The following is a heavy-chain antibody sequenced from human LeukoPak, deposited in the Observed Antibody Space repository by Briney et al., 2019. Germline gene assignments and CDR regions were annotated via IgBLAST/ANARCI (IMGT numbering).Heavy chain of an antibody. Sequence: GGSLRLSCAASGFTFSSYAMSWVRQAPGKGLEWVSAISGSGGSTYYADSVKGRFTISRDNSKNTLYLQMNSLRAEDTAVYYCAKDRHNVVVPAAIEFDYWGQGTLVTVSS. CDR2: ISGSGGST. V-gene: IGHV3-23*01. CDR1: GFTFSSYA. J-gene: IGHJ4*02. CDR3: AKDRHNVVVPAAIEFDY. D-gene: IGHD2-2*01.